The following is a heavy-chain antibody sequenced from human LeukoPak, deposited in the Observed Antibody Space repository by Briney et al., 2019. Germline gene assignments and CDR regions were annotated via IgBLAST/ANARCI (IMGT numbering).Heavy chain of an antibody. J-gene: IGHJ4*02. CDR2: ISAYNGNT. CDR3: ARGGENYYDSSGYYGAY. Sequence: ASVKVSCKASGYTFTSYGISWVRQAPGQGLEWMGWISAYNGNTNYAQKFQGRVTMTRDTSTSTVYMELSSLRSEDTAVYYCARGGENYYDSSGYYGAYWGQGTLVTVSS. D-gene: IGHD3-22*01. CDR1: GYTFTSYG. V-gene: IGHV1-18*01.